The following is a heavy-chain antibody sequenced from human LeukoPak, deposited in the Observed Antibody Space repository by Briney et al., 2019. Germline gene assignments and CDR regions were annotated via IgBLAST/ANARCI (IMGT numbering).Heavy chain of an antibody. CDR2: INHSGST. D-gene: IGHD3-10*01. CDR1: GGSFSAYY. Sequence: SETLSLTXAIYGGSFSAYYWTSIRQSPGKGQEWIGEINHSGSTNYNPSLKSRVTISVDTSKNQFSLKLNSMTAADTAVYYCASDLDGSGSYYYWGQGTLVTVSS. CDR3: ASDLDGSGSYYY. J-gene: IGHJ4*02. V-gene: IGHV4-34*01.